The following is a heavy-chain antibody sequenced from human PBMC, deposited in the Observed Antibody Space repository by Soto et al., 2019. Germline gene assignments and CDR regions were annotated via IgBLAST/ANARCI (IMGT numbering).Heavy chain of an antibody. CDR3: AREFLTHYDYVWGSYYDPPDY. Sequence: GGSLRLSCAASGFTFSSYGMHWVRQAPGKGLEWVAVIWYDGSNKYYADSVKGRFTISRDNSKNTLYLQMNSLRAEDTAVYYCAREFLTHYDYVWGSYYDPPDYWGQGTLVTVSS. J-gene: IGHJ4*02. V-gene: IGHV3-33*01. CDR1: GFTFSSYG. D-gene: IGHD3-16*01. CDR2: IWYDGSNK.